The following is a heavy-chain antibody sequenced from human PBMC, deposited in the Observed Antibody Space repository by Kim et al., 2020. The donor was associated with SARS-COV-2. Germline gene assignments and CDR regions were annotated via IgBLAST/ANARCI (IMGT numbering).Heavy chain of an antibody. V-gene: IGHV3-30*04. CDR3: ARDGHNHQQLETPQNPHYFDY. Sequence: GGSLRLSCAASGFTFSSYAMHWVRQAPGKGLEWVSVISYDGSNKYYADSVKGRFTISRDNSKNTLYLQMNSLRAEDTAVYYCARDGHNHQQLETPQNPHYFDYWGQGTLVTVSS. CDR2: ISYDGSNK. J-gene: IGHJ4*02. D-gene: IGHD6-13*01. CDR1: GFTFSSYA.